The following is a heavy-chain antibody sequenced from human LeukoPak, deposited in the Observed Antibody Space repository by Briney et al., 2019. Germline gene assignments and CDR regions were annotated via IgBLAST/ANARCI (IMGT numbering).Heavy chain of an antibody. D-gene: IGHD6-13*01. Sequence: GESLKISCKGAGYSFTNYWIGWVRQMPGKGLEWMGIIYPGDSDTRYSPSFQGQVTISADKSISTAYLQWSSLKASDTAMYYCASAEVIAAAGPYYFDYWGQGTLVTVSS. V-gene: IGHV5-51*01. CDR3: ASAEVIAAAGPYYFDY. CDR2: IYPGDSDT. J-gene: IGHJ4*02. CDR1: GYSFTNYW.